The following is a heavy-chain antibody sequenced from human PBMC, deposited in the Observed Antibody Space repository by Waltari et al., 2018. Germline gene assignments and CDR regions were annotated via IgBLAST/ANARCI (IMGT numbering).Heavy chain of an antibody. CDR1: GGSISSYY. CDR3: ARGKELFDY. V-gene: IGHV4-59*01. D-gene: IGHD3-10*01. J-gene: IGHJ4*02. Sequence: QVQLQESGPGLVKPSETLSLTCTVSGGSISSYYWSWIRQPPGKGLEWIGYIYYSGSTNYNPSLKSRVTISVDTSKNQFSLKLSSVTAADTAVYYCARGKELFDYWGQGTLVTVSS. CDR2: IYYSGST.